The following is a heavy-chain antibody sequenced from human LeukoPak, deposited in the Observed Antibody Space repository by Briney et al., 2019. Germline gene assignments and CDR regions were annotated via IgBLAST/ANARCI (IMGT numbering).Heavy chain of an antibody. CDR1: GYTFTGYY. CDR2: IIPIFGTA. Sequence: EASVKVSCKTSGYTFTGYYMHWVRQAPGQGLEWMGGIIPIFGTANYAQKFQGRVTITTDESTSTAYMELSSLRSEDTAVYYCARVPRVDDFWSGYYTGSWFDPWGQGTLVTVSS. D-gene: IGHD3-3*01. CDR3: ARVPRVDDFWSGYYTGSWFDP. V-gene: IGHV1-69*05. J-gene: IGHJ5*02.